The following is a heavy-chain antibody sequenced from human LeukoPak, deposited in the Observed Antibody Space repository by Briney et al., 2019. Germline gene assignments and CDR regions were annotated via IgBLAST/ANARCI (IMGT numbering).Heavy chain of an antibody. CDR3: ARLGPAAGTSFDY. J-gene: IGHJ4*02. Sequence: PSETLSLTCTVSGASISSYYWSWIRQPPGKGLEWIGYISYSGSTNYNPSLKSRVTISVDTSKNQFSLKLSSVTAADTAVYYCARLGPAAGTSFDYWGQGTLVTVSS. D-gene: IGHD6-13*01. CDR1: GASISSYY. V-gene: IGHV4-59*08. CDR2: ISYSGST.